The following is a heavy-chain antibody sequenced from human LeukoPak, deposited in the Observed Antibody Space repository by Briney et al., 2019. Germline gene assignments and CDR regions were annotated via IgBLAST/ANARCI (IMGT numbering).Heavy chain of an antibody. D-gene: IGHD3-22*01. Sequence: SETLSLTCTVSGGSISSYYWSWIRQPPGKGLEWIGYIYYSGSTNYNPSLKSRVTISADTSKNQFSLKLSSVTAADTAVYYCARGSPHYYDSSGYQDYFDYWGQGTLVTVSS. CDR1: GGSISSYY. CDR3: ARGSPHYYDSSGYQDYFDY. J-gene: IGHJ4*02. CDR2: IYYSGST. V-gene: IGHV4-59*01.